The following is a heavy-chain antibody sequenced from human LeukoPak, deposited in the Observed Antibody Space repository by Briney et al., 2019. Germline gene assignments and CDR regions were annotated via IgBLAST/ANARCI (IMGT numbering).Heavy chain of an antibody. J-gene: IGHJ3*02. CDR1: GFTFDDYA. Sequence: HPGGSLRLSCAASGFTFDDYAMHWVRQAPGKGLEGVSGISWNSGSIGYADSVKGRFTISRDNAKNSLYLQMNSLRAEDTALYYCAKDLSGSYSYDAFDIWGQGTMVTVSS. D-gene: IGHD1-26*01. CDR2: ISWNSGSI. V-gene: IGHV3-9*01. CDR3: AKDLSGSYSYDAFDI.